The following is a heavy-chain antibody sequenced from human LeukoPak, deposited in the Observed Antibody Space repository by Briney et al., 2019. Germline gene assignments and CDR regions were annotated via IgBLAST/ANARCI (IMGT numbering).Heavy chain of an antibody. J-gene: IGHJ3*02. CDR2: INPSGGST. D-gene: IGHD5-12*01. CDR3: ARDHLVATGRRESDAFDI. Sequence: ASVKVSCKASGYTFTSYYMHWVRQAPGQGLEWMGIINPSGGSTSYAQKFQGRVTMTTDTSTSTVYMELSSLRSEDTAVYYCARDHLVATGRRESDAFDIWGQGTMVTVSS. CDR1: GYTFTSYY. V-gene: IGHV1-46*01.